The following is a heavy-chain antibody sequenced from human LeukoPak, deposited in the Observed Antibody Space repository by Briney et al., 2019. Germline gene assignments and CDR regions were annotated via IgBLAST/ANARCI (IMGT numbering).Heavy chain of an antibody. V-gene: IGHV1-2*06. CDR1: GYTFTGYY. CDR2: INPNSGGT. D-gene: IGHD3-10*01. CDR3: ARAKVRGVISEFGY. J-gene: IGHJ4*02. Sequence: ASVKVSFTASGYTFTGYYMHWVRQAPGQGLEWMGRINPNSGGTNYAQKFQGRVTMTRDTSISTAYMELSRLRSDDTAVYYCARAKVRGVISEFGYWGQGTLVTVSS.